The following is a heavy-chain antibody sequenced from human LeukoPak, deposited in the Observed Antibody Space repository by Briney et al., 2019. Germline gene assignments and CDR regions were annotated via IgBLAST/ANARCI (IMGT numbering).Heavy chain of an antibody. J-gene: IGHJ5*02. CDR1: GGTFSSYA. V-gene: IGHV1-2*02. D-gene: IGHD3-22*01. CDR2: INPNSGGT. Sequence: ASVKVSCKASGGTFSSYAISWVRQAPGQGLEWMGWINPNSGGTNYAQKFQGRVTMTRDTSISTAYMELSRLRPDDTAVYYCARVYYYYYDSSGLFDPWGQGTLVTVSS. CDR3: ARVYYYYYDSSGLFDP.